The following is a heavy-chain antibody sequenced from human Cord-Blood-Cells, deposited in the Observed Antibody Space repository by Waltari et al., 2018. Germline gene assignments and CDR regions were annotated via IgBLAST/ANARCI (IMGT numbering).Heavy chain of an antibody. D-gene: IGHD6-13*01. CDR1: GFPVSSNY. V-gene: IGHV3-53*04. J-gene: IGHJ3*02. Sequence: EVQLVESGGGLVQPGGSLRLSCAASGFPVSSNYMSWVRQAPGKGLEWVSVIYSGGSTYYADSVKGRFTISRHNSKNTLYLQMNSLRAEDTAVYYCAGIAAAGNDAFDIWGQGTMVTVSS. CDR2: IYSGGST. CDR3: AGIAAAGNDAFDI.